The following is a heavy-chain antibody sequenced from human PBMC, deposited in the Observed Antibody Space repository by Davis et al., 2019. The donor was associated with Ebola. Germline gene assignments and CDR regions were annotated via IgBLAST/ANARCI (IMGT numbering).Heavy chain of an antibody. D-gene: IGHD3-10*01. J-gene: IGHJ4*02. CDR1: GFTFSSYG. CDR2: MSGGGGRT. Sequence: PGGSLRLSCAASGFTFSSYGMSWVRQAPGKGLQWVSGMSGGGGRTHYADSVKGRFTISRDNAKNSLYLQMNSLRDEDTAVYYCARDAAFVFDYWGQGILVTVSS. V-gene: IGHV3-23*01. CDR3: ARDAAFVFDY.